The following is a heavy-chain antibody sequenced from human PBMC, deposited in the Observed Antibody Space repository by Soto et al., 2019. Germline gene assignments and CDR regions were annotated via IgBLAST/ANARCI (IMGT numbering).Heavy chain of an antibody. D-gene: IGHD6-13*01. V-gene: IGHV3-7*01. CDR2: IKQDGSEK. J-gene: IGHJ6*02. CDR1: GFTFSSYW. Sequence: EEQLVESGGGLVQPGGSLRLSCAASGFTFSSYWMSWVRQAPVKGLEWVGNIKQDGSEKNYVDFVKGRFTISRDNAKNSLYLQMNSLRAEDTAVYYCARIASAGRGWDVWGQGTTVVVSS. CDR3: ARIASAGRGWDV.